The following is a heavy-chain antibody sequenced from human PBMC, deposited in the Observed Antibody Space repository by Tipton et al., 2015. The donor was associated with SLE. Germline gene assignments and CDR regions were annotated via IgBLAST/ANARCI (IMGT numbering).Heavy chain of an antibody. D-gene: IGHD6-6*01. V-gene: IGHV3-48*03. CDR3: SHSSSPGYYYYGMDV. CDR2: ISSSGSTI. Sequence: SLRLSCAASGFTFSSYEMNWVRQAPGKGLEWVSYISSSGSTIYYADSVKGRFTIPRDNAKNSLYLQMNSLRAEDTAVYYCSHSSSPGYYYYGMDVWGQGTTVTVSS. J-gene: IGHJ6*02. CDR1: GFTFSSYE.